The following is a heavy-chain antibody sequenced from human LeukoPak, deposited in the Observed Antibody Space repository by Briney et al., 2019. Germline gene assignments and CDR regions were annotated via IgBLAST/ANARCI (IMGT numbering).Heavy chain of an antibody. CDR2: INPNSGGT. CDR1: GYTFTGYY. V-gene: IGHV1-2*02. D-gene: IGHD6-6*01. J-gene: IGHJ5*02. Sequence: ASVKVSCKASGYTFTGYYMHWVRQAPGQGLEWMGWINPNSGGTNYAQKFQGRVTMTRDTSISTAYMELSRLRSDDTAVYYCARDLSSSSYWFDPWGQGTLVTVSS. CDR3: ARDLSSSSYWFDP.